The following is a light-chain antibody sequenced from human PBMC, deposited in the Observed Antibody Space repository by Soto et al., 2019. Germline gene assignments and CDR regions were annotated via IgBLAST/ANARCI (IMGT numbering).Light chain of an antibody. J-gene: IGLJ2*01. V-gene: IGLV3-21*02. CDR3: QVWDSSSDHLVV. CDR2: DDS. CDR1: NIGSKS. Sequence: SYELTQPPSVSVAPGQTARITCGGNNIGSKSVHWYQQKPGQAPVLVVYDDSGRPSGIPERFSGSNSGNTATLTISRVEAGDEADYYCQVWDSSSDHLVVFGGGTKVTVL.